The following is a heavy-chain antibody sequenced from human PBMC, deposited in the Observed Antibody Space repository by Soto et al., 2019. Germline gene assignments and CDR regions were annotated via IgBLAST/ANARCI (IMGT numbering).Heavy chain of an antibody. Sequence: PSETLSLTSSVSGGSVSISWWSWIRQPPGKRLARVGYIHYTGSTNCSPSLKGRVTISLDASKSQFSLKLTSVTAADTAVYYCARGRGASDYYFDDRGQGTLVTVAS. V-gene: IGHV4-59*02. D-gene: IGHD3-10*01. CDR3: ARGRGASDYYFDD. CDR2: IHYTGST. CDR1: GGSVSISW. J-gene: IGHJ4*02.